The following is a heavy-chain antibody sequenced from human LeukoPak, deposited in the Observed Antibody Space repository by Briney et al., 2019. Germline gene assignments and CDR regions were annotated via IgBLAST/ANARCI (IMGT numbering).Heavy chain of an antibody. D-gene: IGHD5-18*01. CDR3: ARRIQLWLQVGYYMDV. V-gene: IGHV1-8*01. CDR2: MNPNSGNT. CDR1: GYTFTSYD. J-gene: IGHJ6*03. Sequence: ASVKVSCKASGYTFTSYDINWVRQATGQGLEWMGWMNPNSGNTGYAQKFQGRVTMTRNTPISTAHMELSSLRSEDTAVYYCARRIQLWLQVGYYMDVWGKGTTVTVSS.